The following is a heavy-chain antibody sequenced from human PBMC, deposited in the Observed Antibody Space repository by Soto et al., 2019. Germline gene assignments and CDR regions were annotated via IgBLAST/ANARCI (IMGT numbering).Heavy chain of an antibody. Sequence: EVQLVESGGGLVQPGGSLRLSCAASGFTFSDHYMDWVRQAPGKGLEWVGRSRNKANSYTTEYAASVKGRFTISRDDSENSLSLQMNSLKTEDTAVYSCARAFFSGTYYIDNWGQGTLVTVSS. CDR2: SRNKANSYTT. J-gene: IGHJ4*02. CDR3: ARAFFSGTYYIDN. D-gene: IGHD1-26*01. CDR1: GFTFSDHY. V-gene: IGHV3-72*01.